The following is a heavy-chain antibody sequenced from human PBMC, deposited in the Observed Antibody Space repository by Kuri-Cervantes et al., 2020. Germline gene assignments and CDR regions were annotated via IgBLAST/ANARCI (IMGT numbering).Heavy chain of an antibody. V-gene: IGHV4-30-2*01. CDR3: ARRVLKRITMVRNTNWFDP. CDR1: GGSISSGGYS. D-gene: IGHD3-10*01. J-gene: IGHJ5*02. CDR2: IYHSGST. Sequence: SQTLSLTCAVSGGSISSGGYSWSWIRQPPGKGLEWIGYIYHSGSTYYNPSLESRVTISVDTSKNQFSLKLSSVTAADTAVYYCARRVLKRITMVRNTNWFDPWGQGTLVTVSS.